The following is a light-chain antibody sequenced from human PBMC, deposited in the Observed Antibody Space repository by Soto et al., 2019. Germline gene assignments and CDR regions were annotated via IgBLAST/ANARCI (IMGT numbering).Light chain of an antibody. V-gene: IGKV3-11*01. Sequence: MVLTQYPTTLSLSPGARATLSCRASQSVSSYLAWYQQKPGQAPRLLIYEASNRATGIPARFSGSGSGTDFTLTISSLQAEDFAVYYCQQYSNGPLTFGQGTKVDIK. CDR2: EAS. CDR1: QSVSSY. J-gene: IGKJ1*01. CDR3: QQYSNGPLT.